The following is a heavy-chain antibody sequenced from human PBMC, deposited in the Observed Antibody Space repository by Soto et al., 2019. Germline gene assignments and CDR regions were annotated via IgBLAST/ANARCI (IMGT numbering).Heavy chain of an antibody. CDR2: IYYSGST. V-gene: IGHV4-59*01. D-gene: IGHD6-19*01. CDR3: AREGSGWHYYFDY. CDR1: GGSISSYY. Sequence: SETLSLTCTVSGGSISSYYWSWIRQPPGKGLEWIGYIYYSGSTNYNPSLKSRVTISVDTSKNQFSLKLSSVTAADTAVYYCAREGSGWHYYFDYWGQGTLVTVSS. J-gene: IGHJ4*02.